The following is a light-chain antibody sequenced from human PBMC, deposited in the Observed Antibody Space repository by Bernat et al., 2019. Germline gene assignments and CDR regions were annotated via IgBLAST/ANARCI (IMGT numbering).Light chain of an antibody. CDR1: HDTSTW. Sequence: DIQMTQSPSSVSASVGDSVTITCRASHDTSTWVAWYQQKPVNAPRLLITAASTLHYGVPSRFSGRGSGTEFTLTISSLQPEDSATYFCPQANSFPRAFGPGTTVEIK. CDR2: AAS. V-gene: IGKV1-12*01. J-gene: IGKJ3*01. CDR3: PQANSFPRA.